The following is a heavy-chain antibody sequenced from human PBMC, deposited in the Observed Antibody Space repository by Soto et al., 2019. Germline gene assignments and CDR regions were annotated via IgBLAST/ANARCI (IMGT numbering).Heavy chain of an antibody. D-gene: IGHD3-3*01. CDR3: DADNNYDFLSGYYPT. CDR1: GGSISSCDYY. Sequence: SAETLARTCPVSGGSISSCDYYCSWIRRPPVKVLEWIGYIYYSGSTYYNPSLKSRVTISVDTCKNQFSLKLSSVTAADTAVYYCDADNNYDFLSGYYPTWGQGTMDTVSS. J-gene: IGHJ5*02. CDR2: IYYSGST. V-gene: IGHV4-30-4*01.